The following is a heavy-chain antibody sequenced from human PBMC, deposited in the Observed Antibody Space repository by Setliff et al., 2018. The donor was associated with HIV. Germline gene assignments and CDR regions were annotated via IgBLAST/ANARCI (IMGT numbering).Heavy chain of an antibody. J-gene: IGHJ4*02. D-gene: IGHD5-12*01. Sequence: ASVKVSCKTSGYTFKSYDINWVRQAPGQRPEWMARINAGNGNREYSPKFQGRVTITADTSASTMYMELSSLRSEDTAVYYCVRVGNNRLQFFDHWGQGTLVTVSS. CDR2: INAGNGNR. CDR3: VRVGNNRLQFFDH. CDR1: GYTFKSYD. V-gene: IGHV1-3*01.